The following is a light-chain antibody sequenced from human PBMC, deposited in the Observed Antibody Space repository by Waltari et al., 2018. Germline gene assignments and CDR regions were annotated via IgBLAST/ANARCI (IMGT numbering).Light chain of an antibody. Sequence: QSALTQPASVSGSPGQSIPISCAGTSSAVGGYNYASWYQQHPGKAPRLIIYDVSNRPSGVSNHFSGSKSGNSASLTISGLQAEDEADYYCTSYTTSDSYVFGTGTKVTVL. CDR1: SSAVGGYNY. J-gene: IGLJ1*01. CDR2: DVS. CDR3: TSYTTSDSYV. V-gene: IGLV2-14*03.